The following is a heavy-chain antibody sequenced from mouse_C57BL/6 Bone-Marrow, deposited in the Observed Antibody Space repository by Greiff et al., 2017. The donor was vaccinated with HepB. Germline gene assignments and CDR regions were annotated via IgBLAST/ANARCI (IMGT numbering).Heavy chain of an antibody. D-gene: IGHD4-1*01. V-gene: IGHV1-64*01. CDR3: ARRLGRGGFAY. J-gene: IGHJ3*01. CDR2: IHPNSGST. Sequence: QVHVKQPGAELVKPGASVKLSCKASGYTFTSYWMHWVKQRPGQGLEWIGMIHPNSGSTNYNEKFKSKATLTVDKSSSTAYMQLSSLTSEDSAVYYCARRLGRGGFAYWGQGTLVTVSA. CDR1: GYTFTSYW.